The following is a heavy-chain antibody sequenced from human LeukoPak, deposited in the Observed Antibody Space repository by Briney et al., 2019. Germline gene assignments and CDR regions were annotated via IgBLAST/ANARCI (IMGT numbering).Heavy chain of an antibody. CDR2: IYHSGST. Sequence: SETLSLTCAVSGYSISSGYYWGWIRQPPGEGLEWIGSIYHSGSTYYNPSLKSRVTMSVDTSKNQFSLKLSSVTAADTAVYYCARLITGTTTAFDIWGQGTMVTVSS. CDR1: GYSISSGYY. CDR3: ARLITGTTTAFDI. D-gene: IGHD1-7*01. J-gene: IGHJ3*02. V-gene: IGHV4-38-2*01.